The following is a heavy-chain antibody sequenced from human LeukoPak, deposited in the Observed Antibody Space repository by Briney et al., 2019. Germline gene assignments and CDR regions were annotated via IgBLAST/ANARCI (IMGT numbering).Heavy chain of an antibody. J-gene: IGHJ5*02. CDR1: LGSISSYY. V-gene: IGHV4-59*01. CDR2: IYYSGST. CDR3: ARARADWFDP. Sequence: SETLSLTCTVSLGSISSYYWSWSRQPPGERLEWIGYIYYSGSTNYNPSLKSRVTISVDTSKNQFSLKLSSVTAADTAVYYCARARADWFDPWGQGTLVTVSS.